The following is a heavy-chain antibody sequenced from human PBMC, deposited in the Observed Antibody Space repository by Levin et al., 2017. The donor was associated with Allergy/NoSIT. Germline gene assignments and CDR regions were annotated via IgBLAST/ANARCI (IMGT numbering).Heavy chain of an antibody. CDR1: GFTFSSYA. CDR2: ISYDGSNK. CDR3: ARDREATIGY. Sequence: PGGSLRLSCAASGFTFSSYAMHWVRQAPGKGLEWVAVISYDGSNKYYADSVKGRFTISRDNSKNTLYLQMNSLRAEDTAVYYCARDREATIGYWGQGTLVTVSS. J-gene: IGHJ4*02. V-gene: IGHV3-30*04. D-gene: IGHD5-12*01.